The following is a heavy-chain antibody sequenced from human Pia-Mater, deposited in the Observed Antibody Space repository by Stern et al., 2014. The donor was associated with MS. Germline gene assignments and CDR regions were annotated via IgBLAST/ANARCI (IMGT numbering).Heavy chain of an antibody. CDR3: ARHGYSGYEFAY. V-gene: IGHV4-39*01. Sequence: VQLVQSGPGLVKPSETLSLTCTVSGGSISSSSYYWGWIRQPPGKGLEWIGRIYYSGSTYYNPSLKSRVTIPVTTSKNHFPLKLSSVTAADTAVYYCARHGYSGYEFAYWGQGTLVTVSS. CDR2: IYYSGST. J-gene: IGHJ4*02. D-gene: IGHD5-12*01. CDR1: GGSISSSSYY.